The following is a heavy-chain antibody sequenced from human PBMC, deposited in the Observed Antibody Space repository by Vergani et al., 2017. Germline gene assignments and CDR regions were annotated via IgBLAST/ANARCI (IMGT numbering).Heavy chain of an antibody. CDR3: ARGAMVRGFPPDYGMDV. Sequence: EVQLVESGGGLVKPGGSLRLSCAASGFTFSSYSMNWVRQAPGKGLEWVSSISSSSSYIYYADSVKGRFTISRDNAKNSLYLKMNSLRAEDTAVYYCARGAMVRGFPPDYGMDVWGQGTTVTVSS. CDR2: ISSSSSYI. CDR1: GFTFSSYS. J-gene: IGHJ6*02. D-gene: IGHD3-10*01. V-gene: IGHV3-21*01.